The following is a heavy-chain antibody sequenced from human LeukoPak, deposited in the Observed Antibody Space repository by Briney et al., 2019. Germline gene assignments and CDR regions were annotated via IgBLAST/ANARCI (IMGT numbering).Heavy chain of an antibody. V-gene: IGHV3-21*01. CDR3: ARVGYYDSSGYY. D-gene: IGHD3-22*01. CDR2: ISSSSSYI. Sequence: SGGSLRLSCAASGFTFSSYNMNWVRQAPGKGLEWVSSISSSSSYIYYADSVKGRFTISRGNAKHSLYLQMNSLRAEDTAVYYCARVGYYDSSGYYWGQGTLVTVSS. CDR1: GFTFSSYN. J-gene: IGHJ4*02.